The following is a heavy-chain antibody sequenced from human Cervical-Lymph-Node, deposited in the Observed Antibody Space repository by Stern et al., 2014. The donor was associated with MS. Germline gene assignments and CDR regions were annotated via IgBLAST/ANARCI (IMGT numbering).Heavy chain of an antibody. CDR2: IIPIFDTP. Sequence: QVQLGQSGAEVKKPGSSVKVSCKASGGTFSTFSINWVRQVPGQRLEWMAGIIPIFDTPNFAQTLQGRVTLTAERSPSTVYMALNSLRFDDTAVYYCVLPSTVTTAAFDVWGRGTMVTVSS. J-gene: IGHJ3*01. D-gene: IGHD4-11*01. CDR3: VLPSTVTTAAFDV. CDR1: GGTFSTFS. V-gene: IGHV1-69*01.